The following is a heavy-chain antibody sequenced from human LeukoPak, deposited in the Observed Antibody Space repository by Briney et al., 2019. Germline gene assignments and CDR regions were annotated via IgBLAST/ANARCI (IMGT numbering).Heavy chain of an antibody. CDR2: ISSSSSYI. CDR3: ARAHYGSGSYPDY. CDR1: GFTFSSYS. Sequence: GGSLRLSCAASGFTFSSYSMNWVRQAPGKGLEWVSSISSSSSYIYYADSVKGRFTISRDNAKNSLYPQMNSLRAEDTAVYYCARAHYGSGSYPDYWGQGTLVTVSS. J-gene: IGHJ4*02. D-gene: IGHD3-10*01. V-gene: IGHV3-21*01.